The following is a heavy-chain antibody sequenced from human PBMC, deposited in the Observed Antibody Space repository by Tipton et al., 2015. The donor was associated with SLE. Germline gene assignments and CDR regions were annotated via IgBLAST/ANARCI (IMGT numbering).Heavy chain of an antibody. CDR3: ARRGYSGYGPHYYYYGMDV. Sequence: SLRLSCAASGFTFSSYAMSWVRQAPGKGLEWVSAISGSGGSTYYADSVKGRFTISRDNSKNTLYLQMNSLRAEDTAVYYCARRGYSGYGPHYYYYGMDVWGQGTTVTVSS. J-gene: IGHJ6*02. D-gene: IGHD5-12*01. V-gene: IGHV3-23*01. CDR2: ISGSGGST. CDR1: GFTFSSYA.